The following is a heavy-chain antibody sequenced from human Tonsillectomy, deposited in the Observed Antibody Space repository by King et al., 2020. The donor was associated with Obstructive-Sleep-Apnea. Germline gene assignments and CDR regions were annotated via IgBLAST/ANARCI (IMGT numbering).Heavy chain of an antibody. CDR1: GYTFTGYY. CDR2: INPNSGGT. V-gene: IGHV1-2*02. CDR3: ARDIAAAGPAYYYYGLDV. J-gene: IGHJ6*02. D-gene: IGHD6-13*01. Sequence: QLVQSGAEVRKPGASVKVSCKASGYTFTGYYMHWARQAPGQGLEWMGWINPNSGGTNFAQRFQGRVTMTRDRSFSTAYMDLSRLRSDDTAVYYCARDIAAAGPAYYYYGLDVWGQGTTVTVSS.